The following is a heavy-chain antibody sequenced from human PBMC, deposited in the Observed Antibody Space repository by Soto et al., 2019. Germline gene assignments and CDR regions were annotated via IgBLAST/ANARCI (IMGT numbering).Heavy chain of an antibody. Sequence: QVXXXXSXXEVKKPGSSVTVSCKASGGTFGNSAISWVRQAPGQGLEWMGGIIPIFSTPDYAQKFQGRVTITADESTTTAYMELTSLKSEDTAVYYCARDKDRQQLGGNYYYGIDVWGQGTTVTVSS. V-gene: IGHV1-69*12. CDR3: ARDKDRQQLGGNYYYGIDV. CDR1: GGTFGNSA. D-gene: IGHD2-15*01. CDR2: IIPIFSTP. J-gene: IGHJ6*02.